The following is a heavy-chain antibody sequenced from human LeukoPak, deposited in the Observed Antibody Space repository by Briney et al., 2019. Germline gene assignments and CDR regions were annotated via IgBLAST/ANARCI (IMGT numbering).Heavy chain of an antibody. D-gene: IGHD3-16*01. CDR1: GGSISSYY. J-gene: IGHJ4*02. CDR3: AREPRWAGDLGGFDS. V-gene: IGHV4-38-2*02. Sequence: SETLSLTCTVSGGSISSYYWGWIRQPPGKGLEWIGSIHHSGNTYYNPSLKSRVTTSVDTSKNQFSLKLSSVTAADTAVYYCAREPRWAGDLGGFDSWGQGPLVTVSS. CDR2: IHHSGNT.